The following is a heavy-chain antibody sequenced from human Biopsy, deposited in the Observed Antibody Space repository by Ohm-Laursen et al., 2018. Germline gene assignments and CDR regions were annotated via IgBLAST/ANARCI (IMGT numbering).Heavy chain of an antibody. V-gene: IGHV2-70*11. CDR3: ARTPILIVSAGLVYRHRRHLQGMDV. Sequence: TQTLTLTCSFSGFSLSARGMCVSWIRQAPGKALEWLARVDWDDYKDYSASLQTKLSISKDTSNNQVVLTVNNVDPADTATYYCARTPILIVSAGLVYRHRRHLQGMDVWGQGIAVTVS. J-gene: IGHJ6*02. CDR1: GFSLSARGMC. CDR2: VDWDDYK. D-gene: IGHD6-13*01.